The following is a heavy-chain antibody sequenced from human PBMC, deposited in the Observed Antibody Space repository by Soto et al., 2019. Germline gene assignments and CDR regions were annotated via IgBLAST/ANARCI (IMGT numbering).Heavy chain of an antibody. CDR1: GGTFSSYA. J-gene: IGHJ6*02. CDR2: IIPIFGTA. CDR3: ASIAARVYYYGMDV. V-gene: IGHV1-69*13. D-gene: IGHD6-6*01. Sequence: ASVKVSCKASGGTFSSYAISWVRQAPGQGLEWMGGIIPIFGTANYAQKFQGRVTITADESTSTAYMELSSLRSEDTAVYYCASIAARVYYYGMDVWGQGTTVTVSS.